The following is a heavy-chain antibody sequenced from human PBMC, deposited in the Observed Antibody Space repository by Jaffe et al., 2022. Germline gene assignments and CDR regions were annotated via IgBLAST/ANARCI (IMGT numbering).Heavy chain of an antibody. D-gene: IGHD3-9*01. CDR3: ARDVGPEITINYYYMDV. CDR1: GGSISSYY. Sequence: QVQLQESGPGLVKPSETLSLTCTVSGGSISSYYWSWIRQPPGKGLEWIGYIYYSGSTNYNPSLKSRVTISVDTSKNQFSLKLSSVTAADTAVYYCARDVGPEITINYYYMDVWGKGTTVTVSS. J-gene: IGHJ6*03. CDR2: IYYSGST. V-gene: IGHV4-59*01.